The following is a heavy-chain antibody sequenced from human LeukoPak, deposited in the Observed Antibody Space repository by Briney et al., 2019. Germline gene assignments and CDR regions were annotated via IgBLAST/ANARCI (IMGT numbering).Heavy chain of an antibody. J-gene: IGHJ3*02. CDR2: ISYDGSNK. CDR3: AKDRTSYYGSGADAFDI. CDR1: GFTFSSYA. V-gene: IGHV3-30*18. Sequence: GGSLRLSCAASGFTFSSYAMSWVRQAPGKGLEWVAVISYDGSNKYYADSVKGRFTISRDNSKNTLYLQMNSLRAEDTAVYYCAKDRTSYYGSGADAFDIWGQGTMVTVSS. D-gene: IGHD3-10*01.